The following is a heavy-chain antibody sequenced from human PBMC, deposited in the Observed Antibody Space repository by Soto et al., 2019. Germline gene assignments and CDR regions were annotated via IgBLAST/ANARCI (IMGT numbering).Heavy chain of an antibody. V-gene: IGHV4-59*01. CDR3: AAPKQLSMGYYYGMDV. Sequence: SETLSLTCTVSGGSIKSYYWSWIRQPPGKGLEWIGSIYYSGSSNSGPSLKSRVTMSVDTSKNQFSLKLSAVIAADTAMYYCAAPKQLSMGYYYGMDVWGQGTTVTVSS. D-gene: IGHD2-2*01. CDR2: IYYSGSS. J-gene: IGHJ6*02. CDR1: GGSIKSYY.